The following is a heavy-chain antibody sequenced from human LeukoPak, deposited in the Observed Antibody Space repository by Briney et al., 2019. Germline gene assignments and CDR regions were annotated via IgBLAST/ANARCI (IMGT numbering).Heavy chain of an antibody. CDR3: ARLDSSGYYQLDY. CDR2: IYYSGST. Sequence: SETLSLTCTVSGYSISSYYWSWIRQPPGKGLEWIGSIYYSGSTYYNPSLKSRVTISVDTSKNQFSLKLSSVTAADTAVYYCARLDSSGYYQLDYWGQGTLVTVSS. D-gene: IGHD3-22*01. CDR1: GYSISSYY. V-gene: IGHV4-39*01. J-gene: IGHJ4*02.